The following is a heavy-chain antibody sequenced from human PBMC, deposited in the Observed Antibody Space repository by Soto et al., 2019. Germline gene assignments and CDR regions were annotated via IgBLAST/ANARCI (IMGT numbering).Heavy chain of an antibody. CDR3: ATHGCSGGSCYSKFPFDY. V-gene: IGHV3-23*01. J-gene: IGHJ4*01. CDR2: ISGSGGST. Sequence: VGSLRLSCAASGFTFSSYAMSWVRQAPGKGLEWVSAISGSGGSTYYADSVKGRFTISRDNSKNTLYLQMNSLRAEDTAVFYCATHGCSGGSCYSKFPFDYWGQGTLVTVSS. CDR1: GFTFSSYA. D-gene: IGHD2-15*01.